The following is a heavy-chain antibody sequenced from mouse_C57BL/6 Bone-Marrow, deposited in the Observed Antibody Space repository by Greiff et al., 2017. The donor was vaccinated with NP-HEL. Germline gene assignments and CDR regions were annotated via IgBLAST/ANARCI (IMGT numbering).Heavy chain of an antibody. CDR2: IRFKSDNYAT. CDR3: AGYCSNSYAMDY. V-gene: IGHV6-3*01. Sequence: EVQLVESGGGLVQPGGSMKLSCVASGFTFSNYWMNWVRQSPEKGLEWVAQIRFKSDNYATHYAESVKGRFTISRDDSKRSVYLQMNHLRAEDTGIYYCAGYCSNSYAMDYWGQGTSVTVSS. D-gene: IGHD2-5*01. CDR1: GFTFSNYW. J-gene: IGHJ4*01.